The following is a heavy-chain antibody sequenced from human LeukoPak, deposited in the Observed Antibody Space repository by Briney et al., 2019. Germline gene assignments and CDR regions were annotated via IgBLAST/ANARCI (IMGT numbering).Heavy chain of an antibody. D-gene: IGHD4-11*01. CDR1: GFTFDDYT. V-gene: IGHV3-43*01. CDR3: TKEAVTTPAYDY. Sequence: PGGSLRLSCAASGFTFDDYTMHWVRQAPGKGLEWVSLISWDGGYRYYADSVKGRFTISRDNSKNSLYLQMNSLRTEDTVLYYCTKEAVTTPAYDYWGQGTLVTVSS. CDR2: ISWDGGYR. J-gene: IGHJ4*02.